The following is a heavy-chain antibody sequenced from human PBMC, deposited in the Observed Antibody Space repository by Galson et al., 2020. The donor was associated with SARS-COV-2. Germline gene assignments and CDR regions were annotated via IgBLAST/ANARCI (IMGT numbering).Heavy chain of an antibody. Sequence: ASVKVSCKASGYTFTSYYMHWVRQAPGQGLEWMGIINPSGGSTSYAQKFKGRVTMTRDTSTSTVYMELSSLRSEDTAVYYCARDRPGKITIFGVVTIGGYMDVWGKGTTVTVSS. J-gene: IGHJ6*03. CDR2: INPSGGST. CDR3: ARDRPGKITIFGVVTIGGYMDV. V-gene: IGHV1-46*01. CDR1: GYTFTSYY. D-gene: IGHD3-3*01.